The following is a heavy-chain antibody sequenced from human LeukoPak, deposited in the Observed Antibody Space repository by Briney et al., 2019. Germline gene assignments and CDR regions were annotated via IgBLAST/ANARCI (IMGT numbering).Heavy chain of an antibody. V-gene: IGHV3-30*18. D-gene: IGHD3-9*01. CDR1: GFTFSTYG. CDR3: AKDSLAGYLRGYFDD. Sequence: PGRSLRLSCPASGFTFSTYGMHWVRQAPGKGLEWVAVISYDGTNKYYTDSVKGRFTISRDNSKNTLYLQMNSLRPEDTAVYYCAKDSLAGYLRGYFDDWGQGTQVTVS. CDR2: ISYDGTNK. J-gene: IGHJ4*02.